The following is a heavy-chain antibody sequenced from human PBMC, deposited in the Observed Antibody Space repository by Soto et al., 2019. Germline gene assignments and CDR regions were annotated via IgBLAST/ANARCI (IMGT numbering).Heavy chain of an antibody. CDR1: GGSISSYY. D-gene: IGHD3-3*01. Sequence: SETLSLTCTVSGGSISSYYWSWIRQPPGKGLEWIGYIYYSGSTNYNPSLKSRVTISVDTSKNQFSLKLSSVTAADTAVYYCARGYYDFWSAERGYFGYWGQGTPVTISS. CDR2: IYYSGST. V-gene: IGHV4-59*01. CDR3: ARGYYDFWSAERGYFGY. J-gene: IGHJ4*02.